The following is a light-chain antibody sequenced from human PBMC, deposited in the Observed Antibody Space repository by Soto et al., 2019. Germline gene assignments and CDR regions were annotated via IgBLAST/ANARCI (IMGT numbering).Light chain of an antibody. CDR1: QDINNW. V-gene: IGKV1-12*01. J-gene: IGKJ4*01. Sequence: DIQMTQSPSSVSASVGDRVTITCRASQDINNWLAWYQQKPGKPPKLLIYAASTLQSGVPSRFSGSGSGTDFTLTISSLQPEDFATYSCQQANSFQLTFGGGTRVEIK. CDR3: QQANSFQLT. CDR2: AAS.